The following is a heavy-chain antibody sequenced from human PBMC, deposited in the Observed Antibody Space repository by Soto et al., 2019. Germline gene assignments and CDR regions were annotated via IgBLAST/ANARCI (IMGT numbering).Heavy chain of an antibody. Sequence: ASVKVSCKASGYAFTGYYMHWVRQAPGQGLEWMGWINPNSGGTNYAQKFQGRVTMTRDTSISTAYMELSRLRSDDTAVYYCAISDNMIDVRWAFDIWGQVTLVPLS. V-gene: IGHV1-2*02. CDR3: AISDNMIDVRWAFDI. CDR1: GYAFTGYY. D-gene: IGHD3-22*01. J-gene: IGHJ3*02. CDR2: INPNSGGT.